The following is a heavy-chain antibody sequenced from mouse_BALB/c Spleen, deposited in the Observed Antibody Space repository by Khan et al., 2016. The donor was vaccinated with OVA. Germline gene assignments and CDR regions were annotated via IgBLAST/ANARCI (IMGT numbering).Heavy chain of an antibody. V-gene: IGHV1-77*01. J-gene: IGHJ3*01. CDR1: GYTFTDYY. Sequence: QVQLQQSGAELARPGASVKLSCKASGYTFTDYYINWVKQRTGQGLEWIGEISPGSGDTYYNERFKGKATLTADKSSSTAYMQLSSLTSEAYEVYFCARRNYFGYTFAYWGQGTLVTVSA. D-gene: IGHD1-2*01. CDR3: ARRNYFGYTFAY. CDR2: ISPGSGDT.